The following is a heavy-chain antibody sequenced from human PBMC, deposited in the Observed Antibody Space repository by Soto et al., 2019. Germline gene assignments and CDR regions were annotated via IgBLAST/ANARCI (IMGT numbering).Heavy chain of an antibody. CDR2: ISAYNGDT. D-gene: IGHD6-6*01. J-gene: IGHJ6*03. Sequence: QVQLLQSGAEVKKPGASVKVSCKASGYTFTNYGITWVRQAPGQGLEWMGWISAYNGDTHYTQRLQGRVTMTTDTSTSTAYRELRGLRSDDTAVYYWARGRQLVGYFYYSMDVGGKGTTVTVSS. CDR1: GYTFTNYG. CDR3: ARGRQLVGYFYYSMDV. V-gene: IGHV1-18*01.